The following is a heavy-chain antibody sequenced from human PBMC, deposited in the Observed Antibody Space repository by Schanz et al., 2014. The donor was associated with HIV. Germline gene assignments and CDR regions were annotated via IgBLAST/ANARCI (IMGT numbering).Heavy chain of an antibody. CDR2: ISGGGTDT. D-gene: IGHD4-17*01. CDR3: YGDESGY. CDR1: GFTFTSYA. V-gene: IGHV3-23*01. J-gene: IGHJ4*02. Sequence: EVQLLESGGGLIQPGGSLRLSCAASGFTFTSYAMTWVRQAPGKGLEWVSAISGGGTDTYYAASVKGRFTISRDNSKNTLYLQMSSLRAEDTAVYYCYGDESGYWGQGTLVTVSS.